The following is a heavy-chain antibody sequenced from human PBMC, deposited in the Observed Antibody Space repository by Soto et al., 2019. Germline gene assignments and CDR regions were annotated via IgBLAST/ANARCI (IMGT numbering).Heavy chain of an antibody. D-gene: IGHD3-3*01. CDR2: IKSKAEGRTT. Sequence: VGSLRLSCGVSGFTFSDAWMSWVRQAPGKGLEWVGRIKSKAEGRTTDFAASVKGRFSISGDDSKNMLYLQMNNLQTEDTAVYFCTTDNMFGATSPQFHHWGQGTLVTVSS. CDR1: GFTFSDAW. J-gene: IGHJ1*01. V-gene: IGHV3-15*01. CDR3: TTDNMFGATSPQFHH.